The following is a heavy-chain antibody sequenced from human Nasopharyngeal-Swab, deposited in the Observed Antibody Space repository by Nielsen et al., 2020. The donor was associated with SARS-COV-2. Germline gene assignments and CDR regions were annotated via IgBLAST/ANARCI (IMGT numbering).Heavy chain of an antibody. D-gene: IGHD6-19*01. CDR3: ARDQGIAVPIGWFDP. J-gene: IGHJ5*02. V-gene: IGHV4-38-2*02. CDR2: IYHSGRT. Sequence: WIRQPPGKRLEWIGSIYHSGRTSYNPSLKSRVSISVDTSKNQVSLKLNSVTAADSAVYYCARDQGIAVPIGWFDPWGQGTLVTVSS.